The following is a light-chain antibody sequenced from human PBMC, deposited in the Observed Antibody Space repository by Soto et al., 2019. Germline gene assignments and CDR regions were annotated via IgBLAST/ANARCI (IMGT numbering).Light chain of an antibody. J-gene: IGKJ1*01. CDR1: QSVGSSY. Sequence: EIVLTQSPGTLSLSPGEGATLSCRASQSVGSSYLAWFQQSPGQAPRLLIYGASSRATGIPDRFSGSGSGPDFTLTISRLEPEDLAVYYCQQYGSSLRTFGQGTKVQIK. CDR3: QQYGSSLRT. V-gene: IGKV3-20*01. CDR2: GAS.